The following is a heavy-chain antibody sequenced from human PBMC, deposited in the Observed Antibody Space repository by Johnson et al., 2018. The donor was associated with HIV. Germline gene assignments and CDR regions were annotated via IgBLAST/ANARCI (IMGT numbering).Heavy chain of an antibody. J-gene: IGHJ3*02. CDR1: AFTFSSYA. CDR3: ARDPRSSSWYYYSNDAFDI. V-gene: IGHV3-30-3*01. Sequence: QVQLVESGGGMVQPGGSLRLSCAASAFTFSSYAMHWVRQAPGKGLEWVALISYDGSNKYYADSVKGRFTISRDNSKNTLYLQMNSLRAEDTAVYYCARDPRSSSWYYYSNDAFDIWGQGTMVTVSS. D-gene: IGHD6-13*01. CDR2: ISYDGSNK.